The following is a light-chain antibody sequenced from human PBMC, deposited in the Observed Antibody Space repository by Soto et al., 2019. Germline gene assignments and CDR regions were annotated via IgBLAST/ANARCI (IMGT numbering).Light chain of an antibody. CDR3: QERDNWPRGT. V-gene: IGKV3-11*01. J-gene: IGKJ4*01. CDR2: GAS. CDR1: ETVGND. Sequence: IVLTQSPATLSLSPGERATLSCRASETVGNDFAWYQQKPGQSPRLLIYGASKRATGIPARFSGSASGTDFTLTISRLEPEDFAVYYCQERDNWPRGTFCGGTKVEI.